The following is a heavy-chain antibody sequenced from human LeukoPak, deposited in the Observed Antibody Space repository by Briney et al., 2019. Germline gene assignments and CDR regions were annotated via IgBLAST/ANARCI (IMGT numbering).Heavy chain of an antibody. D-gene: IGHD3-10*01. CDR1: GGSISSRSHY. CDR3: ARDSGTTGEVKSDP. V-gene: IGHV4-39*02. Sequence: PSETLSLTCSVSGGSISSRSHYWGWIRQPPGKGLEWIGSMYYSGSTDYNPSLKSRVTISVDTSKNQFSLKLNSVTAADTAVYYCARDSGTTGEVKSDPWGQGTLVTVSS. CDR2: MYYSGST. J-gene: IGHJ5*02.